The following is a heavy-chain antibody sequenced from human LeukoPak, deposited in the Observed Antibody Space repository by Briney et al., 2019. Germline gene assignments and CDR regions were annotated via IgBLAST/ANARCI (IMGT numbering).Heavy chain of an antibody. J-gene: IGHJ5*02. D-gene: IGHD6-19*01. Sequence: PSETLSLTCAVYGGSFSGYYWSWIRQPPGKGLEWIGEINHSGSTNYNPSLKSRVTISVDTSKNQFSLKLSSVTAADTAVYYCARGRGSRSGWYRGANWFDPWGQGTLVTVSS. V-gene: IGHV4-34*01. CDR3: ARGRGSRSGWYRGANWFDP. CDR2: INHSGST. CDR1: GGSFSGYY.